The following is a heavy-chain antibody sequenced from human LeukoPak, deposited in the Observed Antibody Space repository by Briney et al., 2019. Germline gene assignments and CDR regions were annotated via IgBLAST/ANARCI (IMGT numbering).Heavy chain of an antibody. CDR1: GGSISSYY. J-gene: IGHJ6*04. Sequence: SETLSLTCTVSGGSISSYYWSWIRQPPGKGLEWIGYIYYSGSTNYNPSLTSRVTISVDTSKNQFSLKLSSVTAADTAVYYCARAPDYEIWTGYYPGGWYYYGMDVWGKGTTVTVSS. D-gene: IGHD3-9*01. CDR2: IYYSGST. V-gene: IGHV4-59*01. CDR3: ARAPDYEIWTGYYPGGWYYYGMDV.